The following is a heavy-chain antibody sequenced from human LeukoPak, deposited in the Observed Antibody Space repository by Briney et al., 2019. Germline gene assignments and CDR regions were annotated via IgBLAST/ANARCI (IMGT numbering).Heavy chain of an antibody. J-gene: IGHJ4*02. D-gene: IGHD4-11*01. CDR3: ATFRDTVNIIDY. CDR1: GGSISSGSYY. CDR2: IYSSGTT. Sequence: SETLSLTCTVFGGSISSGSYYWSWIRQPAGKGLEWIGRIYSSGTTNYNPSLKSRVTMSVDTSKNQFSLKLSSVTAADTAVYYCATFRDTVNIIDYWGQGTLVTVTS. V-gene: IGHV4-61*02.